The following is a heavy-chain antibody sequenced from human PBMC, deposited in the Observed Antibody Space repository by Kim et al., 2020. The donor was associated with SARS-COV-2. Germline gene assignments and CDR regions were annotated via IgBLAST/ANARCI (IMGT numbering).Heavy chain of an antibody. CDR2: IYYSGST. CDR3: ARRLPPSLWFGEFIQDAFDI. Sequence: SETLSLTCTVSGGSISSSSYYWGWIRQPPGKGLEWIGSIYYSGSTYYNPSLKSRVTISVDTSKNQFSLKLSSVTAADTAVYYCARRLPPSLWFGEFIQDAFDIWGQGTMVTVSS. J-gene: IGHJ3*02. V-gene: IGHV4-39*01. CDR1: GGSISSSSYY. D-gene: IGHD3-10*01.